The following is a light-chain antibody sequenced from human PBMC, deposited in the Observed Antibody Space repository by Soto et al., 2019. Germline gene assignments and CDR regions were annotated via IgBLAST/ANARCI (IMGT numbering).Light chain of an antibody. V-gene: IGKV1-6*01. CDR2: DAS. CDR3: LQDDNYPYT. CDR1: QGIRNE. Sequence: AIQMTQSPSSLSASVGDRVTITCRASQGIRNELGWYQQKPGQAPKLLIYDASTLERGVPSRFTGRGSGTDFTLTISSLQPEDFATYYCLQDDNYPYTFGQGTKLELK. J-gene: IGKJ2*01.